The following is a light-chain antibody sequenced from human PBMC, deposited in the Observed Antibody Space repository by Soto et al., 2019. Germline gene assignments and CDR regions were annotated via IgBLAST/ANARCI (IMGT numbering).Light chain of an antibody. CDR2: DTS. J-gene: IGKJ4*01. V-gene: IGKV3-11*01. CDR3: QQRSNWPLT. CDR1: QSVSSS. Sequence: EIVLTQSPATLSLSPGERATLSCRASQSVSSSLAWYQQRPGQAPRLLIYDTSKRATGIPARFSGSGSGTDFTLTISSLEPEDLGVYYCQQRSNWPLTFGGGTKVEIK.